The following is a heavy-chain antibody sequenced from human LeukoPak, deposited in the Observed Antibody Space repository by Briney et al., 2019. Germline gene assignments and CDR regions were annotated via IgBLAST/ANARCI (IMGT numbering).Heavy chain of an antibody. CDR1: GFTFSDAA. V-gene: IGHV3-73*01. CDR2: IRSKANSYAT. CDR3: VMEYFDQ. Sequence: PGASLKLSCAASGFTFSDAALHWVRPSSRKRLEWVGRIRSKANSYATSYAASVKGKFTISRDDSKNTAYLQMNSLRTEDTAVYYCVMEYFDQWGQGTLVTVSS. D-gene: IGHD3-3*01. J-gene: IGHJ4*02.